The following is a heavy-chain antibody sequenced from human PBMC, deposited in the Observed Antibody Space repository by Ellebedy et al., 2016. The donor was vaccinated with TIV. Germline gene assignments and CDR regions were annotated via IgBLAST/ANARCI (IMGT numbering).Heavy chain of an antibody. CDR1: GFTFSNAW. V-gene: IGHV3-15*01. Sequence: GESLKISXAASGFTFSNAWMTWVRQTPGKGLEWVGRIKSEYDGGAADYAAPVKGRFTISRDDSENTLYLQMTSLKTEDTGFYYCTTLGRSGSRYWYKGMDTWGQGTTVTVSS. CDR3: TTLGRSGSRYWYKGMDT. CDR2: IKSEYDGGAA. D-gene: IGHD6-19*01. J-gene: IGHJ6*02.